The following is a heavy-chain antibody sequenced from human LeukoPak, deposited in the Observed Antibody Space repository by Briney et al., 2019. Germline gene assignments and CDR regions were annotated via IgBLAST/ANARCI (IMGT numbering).Heavy chain of an antibody. Sequence: ASVKVSCKASGYTFTDHYLHWLRQAPGQGLEYLGWINPNGGGTNFPQKFQGRVTMTRDTSISTAYMELSRLRSDDTAVYYCARLTYYDFWSGYNYAFDIWGQGTMVTVSS. CDR3: ARLTYYDFWSGYNYAFDI. D-gene: IGHD3-3*01. J-gene: IGHJ3*02. CDR2: INPNGGGT. CDR1: GYTFTDHY. V-gene: IGHV1-2*02.